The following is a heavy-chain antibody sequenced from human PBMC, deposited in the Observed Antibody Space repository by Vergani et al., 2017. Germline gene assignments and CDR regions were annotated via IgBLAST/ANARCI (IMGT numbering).Heavy chain of an antibody. J-gene: IGHJ4*02. CDR3: AHRLKYSSGWSGDY. CDR1: GFSLSNARMG. Sequence: QVTLKESGPVLVKPTETLTLTCTVSGFSLSNARMGVSWIRQPPGKALEWLAHIFSNDEKSYSTSLKSRLTITKDTSKNQVVLTMTNMDPVDTATYYCAHRLKYSSGWSGDYWGQGTLVTVSS. D-gene: IGHD6-19*01. V-gene: IGHV2-26*01. CDR2: IFSNDEK.